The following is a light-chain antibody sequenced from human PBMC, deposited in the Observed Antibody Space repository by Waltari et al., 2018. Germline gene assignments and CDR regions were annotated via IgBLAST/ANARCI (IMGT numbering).Light chain of an antibody. Sequence: DIQMTQSPSSVSASVGDRVTVTCRASQDISSRLAWYQQQPGKAPRLLIYDTSTLQSGVPSRFSGSGSGTDFTLTISSLQPEDVAVYYCQQYYTAPYTFGQGTKLEIK. J-gene: IGKJ2*01. V-gene: IGKV1-12*01. CDR3: QQYYTAPYT. CDR2: DTS. CDR1: QDISSR.